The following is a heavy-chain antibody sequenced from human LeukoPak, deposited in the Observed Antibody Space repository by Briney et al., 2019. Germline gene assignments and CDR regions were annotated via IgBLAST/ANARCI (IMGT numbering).Heavy chain of an antibody. Sequence: SVKVSCKTSGGIFNSYAISWVRQAPGQGLEWLGGIIPIFETANYAQKFQGRVTISADESTSTAYMELSSLRSEDTAVYYCATWYYYDSSGYRVLSAFDIWGQGTMVTVSS. J-gene: IGHJ3*02. D-gene: IGHD3-22*01. CDR2: IIPIFETA. V-gene: IGHV1-69*13. CDR1: GGIFNSYA. CDR3: ATWYYYDSSGYRVLSAFDI.